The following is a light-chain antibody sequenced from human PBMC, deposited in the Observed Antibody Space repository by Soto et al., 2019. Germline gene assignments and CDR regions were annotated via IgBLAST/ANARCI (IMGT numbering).Light chain of an antibody. Sequence: QCLLTQPPSLSGAPGQRVTLSCTGSSSNLGAGYDVHWYQLLPGTAPKLLLYGNRNRPSGVPDRFSGSKSGTSASLAITGLQAEDEADYYCQSYDNSLGVCYVFGTGTKVTVL. V-gene: IGLV1-40*01. CDR1: SSNLGAGYD. CDR3: QSYDNSLGVCYV. CDR2: GNR. J-gene: IGLJ1*01.